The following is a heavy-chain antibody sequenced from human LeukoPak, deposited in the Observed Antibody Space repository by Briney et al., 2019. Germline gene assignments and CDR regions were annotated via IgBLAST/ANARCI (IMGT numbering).Heavy chain of an antibody. Sequence: NPSETLSLTCTISGGSISSSSYYWGWIRQPPGKGLEWIGEINHSGSTNYNPPLKSRVTISVDTSKNQFSLKLSSVTAADTAVYYCARSYSSSWYRTSPLDYWGQGTLVTVSS. J-gene: IGHJ4*02. V-gene: IGHV4-39*07. CDR2: INHSGST. D-gene: IGHD6-13*01. CDR3: ARSYSSSWYRTSPLDY. CDR1: GGSISSSSYY.